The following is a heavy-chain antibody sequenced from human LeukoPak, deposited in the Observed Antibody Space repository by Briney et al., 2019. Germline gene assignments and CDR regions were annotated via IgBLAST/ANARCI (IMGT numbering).Heavy chain of an antibody. V-gene: IGHV4-34*01. J-gene: IGHJ4*02. Sequence: PSETLSLTCAVYGGSFSGYYWSWIRQPPGKGLEWIGEINHSGSTNYNPSLKSRVTMSVDTSKNQFSLKLSSVTAADTAVYYCARVGYDILTGYYFDYWGQGTLVTVSS. CDR3: ARVGYDILTGYYFDY. D-gene: IGHD3-9*01. CDR2: INHSGST. CDR1: GGSFSGYY.